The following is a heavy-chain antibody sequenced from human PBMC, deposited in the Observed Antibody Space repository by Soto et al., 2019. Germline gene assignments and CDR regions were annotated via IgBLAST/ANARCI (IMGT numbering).Heavy chain of an antibody. V-gene: IGHV1-18*01. J-gene: IGHJ5*02. D-gene: IGHD3-3*01. CDR3: ARVRDYHDFWSGYYKAWFDP. Sequence: QGQLVQSGAEVKPPGASVKVSCKASGYTFSSYGITWVRQAPGQGLEWMGWTSGYNGNTNYAQKLQGRVTMTTDTSTSTAYMELRSLRSDDTAVYYCARVRDYHDFWSGYYKAWFDPWGQGTLVTVSS. CDR1: GYTFSSYG. CDR2: TSGYNGNT.